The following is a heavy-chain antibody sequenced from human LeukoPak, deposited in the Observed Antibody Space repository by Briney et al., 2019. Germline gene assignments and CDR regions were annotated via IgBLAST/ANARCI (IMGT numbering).Heavy chain of an antibody. CDR1: GGSISSSRYY. V-gene: IGHV4-39*07. J-gene: IGHJ4*02. CDR3: ARDRQQLVRGDYFDY. Sequence: PSETLSLTCTVSGGSISSSRYYWVWIRQPPGKGLEWIGSIYDDGSTYYNPSLKSRVTISVDTSKNQFSLKLTSVTAADTAVYYCARDRQQLVRGDYFDYWGQGALVTVSS. CDR2: IYDDGST. D-gene: IGHD6-13*01.